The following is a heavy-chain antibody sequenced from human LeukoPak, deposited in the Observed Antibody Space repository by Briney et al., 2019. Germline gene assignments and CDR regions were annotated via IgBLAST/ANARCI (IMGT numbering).Heavy chain of an antibody. Sequence: GESLKISCKGSGYSFTSYWIGWVRQMPGKGLEWMGIMYPGDSDTRYNPYLQGQVTISADKSKSIAYLQWSSLKASDTAMYYCARPPFGSNWYSTGYFDYWGQGTLVTVSS. CDR3: ARPPFGSNWYSTGYFDY. CDR1: GYSFTSYW. J-gene: IGHJ4*02. V-gene: IGHV5-51*01. D-gene: IGHD6-13*01. CDR2: MYPGDSDT.